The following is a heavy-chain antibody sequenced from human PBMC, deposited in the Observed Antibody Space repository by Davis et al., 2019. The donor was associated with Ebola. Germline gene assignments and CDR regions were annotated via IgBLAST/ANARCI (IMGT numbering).Heavy chain of an antibody. Sequence: PSETLSLTCAVYGGSFSGYYWSWIRQPPGKGLEWIGEINHSGSTNYNPSLKSRVTISVDKSKNQFSLKLSSVTAADTAVYYCARWTRYEYSSSSTAQWFGELEGEESLDYWGQGTLVTVSS. J-gene: IGHJ4*02. V-gene: IGHV4-34*01. CDR1: GGSFSGYY. D-gene: IGHD6-6*01. CDR3: ARWTRYEYSSSSTAQWFGELEGEESLDY. CDR2: INHSGST.